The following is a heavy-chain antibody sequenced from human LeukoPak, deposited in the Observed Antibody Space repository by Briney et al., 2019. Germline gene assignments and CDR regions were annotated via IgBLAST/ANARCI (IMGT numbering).Heavy chain of an antibody. Sequence: SETLSLTCAVYGGSFSGYYWSWIRQPPGKGLEWIGEINQSGSTNYNPSLKSRVTISVDTSKNQFSLKLSSVTAADTAVYYCARQRGGYFDWLFYYYMDVWGKGTTVTISS. V-gene: IGHV4-34*01. CDR3: ARQRGGYFDWLFYYYMDV. D-gene: IGHD3-9*01. J-gene: IGHJ6*03. CDR1: GGSFSGYY. CDR2: INQSGST.